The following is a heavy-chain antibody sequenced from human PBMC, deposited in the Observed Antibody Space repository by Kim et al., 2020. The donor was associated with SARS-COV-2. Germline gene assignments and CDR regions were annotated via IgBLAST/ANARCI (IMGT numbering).Heavy chain of an antibody. J-gene: IGHJ4*02. CDR3: ARGIPYFDWLWDGDY. V-gene: IGHV3-11*01. D-gene: IGHD3-9*01. Sequence: EKGRFTIYRDNAKNSLYMQMTSLRAEDTAVYYCARGIPYFDWLWDGDYWGQGTLVTVSS.